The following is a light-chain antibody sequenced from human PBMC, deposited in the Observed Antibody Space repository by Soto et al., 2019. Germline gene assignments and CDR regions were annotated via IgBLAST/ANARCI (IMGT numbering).Light chain of an antibody. CDR1: SSDVGSYNY. CDR3: SSYTSSSTLI. J-gene: IGLJ1*01. CDR2: DVN. Sequence: QSVLTQPASVSGSPGQSITISCTGTSSDVGSYNYVSWYQQHPGKAPKLMIYDVNNRPSGVSNRFSGSKSGNTASLTISGLQAEDEADYYCSSYTSSSTLIFGTGTKLTVL. V-gene: IGLV2-14*01.